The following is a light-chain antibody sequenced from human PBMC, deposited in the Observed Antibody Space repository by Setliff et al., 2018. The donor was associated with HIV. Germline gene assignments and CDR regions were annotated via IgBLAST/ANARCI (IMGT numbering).Light chain of an antibody. J-gene: IGLJ1*01. CDR2: EVN. Sequence: QSALAQPASVSGSPGQSLTISCTGTSSNLGNYDLVSWYQQHPVEAPKLIIYEVNKRPSGVSSRFSGSKSGNTAFLTSSGLQADDEADYYCCSYATENTKGFGSGTKVTGL. CDR3: CSYATENTKG. V-gene: IGLV2-23*02. CDR1: SSNLGNYDL.